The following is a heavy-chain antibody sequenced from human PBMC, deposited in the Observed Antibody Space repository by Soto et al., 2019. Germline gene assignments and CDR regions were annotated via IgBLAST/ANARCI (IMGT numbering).Heavy chain of an antibody. V-gene: IGHV1-24*01. J-gene: IGHJ4*02. D-gene: IGHD1-1*01. CDR2: LDPEDGET. CDR3: AARGTRWLQSPFDY. Sequence: QVQLVQSGAEVKKPGASVKVSCKVSGYTLTDFSMHWVRQAPGKGLEWMGGLDPEDGETIYAQKSQGRVTMTEDTSKDTAYMELSSLRSEDTAVYYCAARGTRWLQSPFDYWGQGTLVTVST. CDR1: GYTLTDFS.